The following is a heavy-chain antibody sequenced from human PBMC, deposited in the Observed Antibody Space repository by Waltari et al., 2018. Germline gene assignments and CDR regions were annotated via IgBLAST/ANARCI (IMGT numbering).Heavy chain of an antibody. Sequence: QVQLQGSGPGLVKPSQTLFPTCTVSGVSISSGSFYWSWIRQTAGKGLEWIGHIYTNGGTAYNPSLRSRVTISVDTSKSEFSLKLSAVTAADTALYFCARMTGSGLFDYWGQETLVTVSS. V-gene: IGHV4-61*02. CDR3: ARMTGSGLFDY. CDR2: IYTNGGT. CDR1: GVSISSGSFY. D-gene: IGHD3-9*01. J-gene: IGHJ4*02.